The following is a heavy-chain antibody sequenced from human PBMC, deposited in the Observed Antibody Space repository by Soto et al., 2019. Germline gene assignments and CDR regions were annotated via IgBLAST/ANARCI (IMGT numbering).Heavy chain of an antibody. Sequence: PGGSLRLSCAASGFTFSSYWMSWVRQAPGKGLEWVTVISYDGRHTYYADSVKGRFTVSRDNSKNTLYLQMNSLTSEDTAVYFCAKGGRIFGVIVHWGQGALVTVSS. CDR1: GFTFSSYW. V-gene: IGHV3-30*18. CDR3: AKGGRIFGVIVH. D-gene: IGHD3-3*01. CDR2: ISYDGRHT. J-gene: IGHJ4*02.